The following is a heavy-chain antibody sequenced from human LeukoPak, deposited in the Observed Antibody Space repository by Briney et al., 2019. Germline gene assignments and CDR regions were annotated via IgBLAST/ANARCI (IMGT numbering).Heavy chain of an antibody. D-gene: IGHD3-22*01. CDR2: ISDTGKT. CDR3: VTGYYEPFDN. CDR1: GASLSSYY. V-gene: IGHV4-59*01. Sequence: SETLSLTCSVSGASLSSYYWGWIRQSPGKGLEWLGYISDTGKTDYNPSLKSRGTLSLDTSKNQFSLRPTSVTAADTAVYYCVTGYYEPFDNWGQGTLVTVSS. J-gene: IGHJ4*02.